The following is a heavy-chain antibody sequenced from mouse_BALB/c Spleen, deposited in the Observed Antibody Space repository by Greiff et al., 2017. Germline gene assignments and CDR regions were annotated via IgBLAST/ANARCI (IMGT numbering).Heavy chain of an antibody. J-gene: IGHJ4*01. Sequence: EVQRVESGPGLVKPSQSLSLTCTVTGYSITSDYAWNWIRQFPGNKLEWMGYISYSGSTSYNPSLKSRISITRDTSKNQFFLQLNSVTTEDTATYYCARIYYYGRDYWGQGTSVTVSS. CDR1: GYSITSDYA. CDR2: ISYSGST. CDR3: ARIYYYGRDY. V-gene: IGHV3-2*02.